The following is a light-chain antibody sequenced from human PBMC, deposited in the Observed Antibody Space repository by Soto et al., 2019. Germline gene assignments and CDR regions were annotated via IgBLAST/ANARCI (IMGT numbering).Light chain of an antibody. CDR1: QSVSSSY. V-gene: IGKV3-20*01. CDR2: GAS. Sequence: EIVLTQSPGTLSLSPGERATLSCRASQSVSSSYLAWYQQKPGQAPRLLIYGASSRATGIPDRFSGSGSGTDFTLTISRLEPEDCAVYYCQQYGSSPQIVPFGPGTKVDIK. CDR3: QQYGSSPQIVP. J-gene: IGKJ3*01.